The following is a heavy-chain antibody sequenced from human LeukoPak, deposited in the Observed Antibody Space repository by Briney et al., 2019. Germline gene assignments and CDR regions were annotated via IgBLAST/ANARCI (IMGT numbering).Heavy chain of an antibody. D-gene: IGHD3-22*01. CDR3: ARDHDSNVYYAQFAY. Sequence: ASVKVSCKASGGTFSSYAISWARQAPGQGLEWMGGIIPIFGTANYAQKFQGRVTITADESARTAYMELSSLGSDDTAVCYCARDHDSNVYYAQFAYWGQGTLVTVSS. J-gene: IGHJ4*02. CDR1: GGTFSSYA. V-gene: IGHV1-69*01. CDR2: IIPIFGTA.